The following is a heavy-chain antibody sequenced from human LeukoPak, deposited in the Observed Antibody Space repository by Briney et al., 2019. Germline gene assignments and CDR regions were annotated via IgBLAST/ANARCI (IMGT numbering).Heavy chain of an antibody. CDR2: ILSDGNNK. D-gene: IGHD3-16*01. Sequence: GRSLRLSCAASGFTFSNFAIHWVRQAPGKGLECVAIILSDGNNKYYADSVKGRFTVSRDNSKNTLYLQMDSLRAEDTAVCYCVRDWGLDYWGQGTLVTVSS. CDR1: GFTFSNFA. CDR3: VRDWGLDY. J-gene: IGHJ4*02. V-gene: IGHV3-30-3*01.